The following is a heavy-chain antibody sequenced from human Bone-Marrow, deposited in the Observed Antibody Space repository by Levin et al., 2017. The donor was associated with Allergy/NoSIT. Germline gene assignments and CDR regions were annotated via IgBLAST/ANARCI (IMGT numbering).Heavy chain of an antibody. J-gene: IGHJ4*02. CDR3: GRDGPGGGH. D-gene: IGHD3-10*01. CDR2: IYSGGGT. CDR1: GVTVFNNY. V-gene: IGHV3-66*01. Sequence: QASETLSLTCTASGVTVFNNYFMWVRQAPGKGLEWVSHIYSGGGTNYADSVKGRFSVSRDNSKNTVYLQMNSLRADDTAVYYCGRDGPGGGHWGPGTQVTVSS.